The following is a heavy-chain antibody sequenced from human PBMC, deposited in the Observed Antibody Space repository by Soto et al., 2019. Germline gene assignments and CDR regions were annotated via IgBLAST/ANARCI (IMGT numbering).Heavy chain of an antibody. J-gene: IGHJ6*02. CDR2: VHNTGNT. CDR1: GGSISDYF. CDR3: ASAYYYGSGSHPYFFYGMDV. Sequence: SETLSLTCTVSGGSISDYFWSWIRQPPGKGLEWVGYVHNTGNTKYNPSLKSRVTISVDTSKKQFSLKLTSVTAADAAVYYCASAYYYGSGSHPYFFYGMDVWGQGTTVTVSS. V-gene: IGHV4-59*01. D-gene: IGHD3-10*01.